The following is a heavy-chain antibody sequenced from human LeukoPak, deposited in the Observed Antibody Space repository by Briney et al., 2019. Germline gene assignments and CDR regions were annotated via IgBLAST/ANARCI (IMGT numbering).Heavy chain of an antibody. Sequence: PSETLSLTCAVSGGSISSGGYSWSWIRQPPGKGLEWIGYIYHSGSTYYNPSLKSRVTISVDRSKNQFSLKPSSVTAADTAVYYCASCSGYDYVFDYWGQGTLVTVSS. D-gene: IGHD5-12*01. J-gene: IGHJ4*02. CDR2: IYHSGST. CDR3: ASCSGYDYVFDY. CDR1: GGSISSGGYS. V-gene: IGHV4-30-2*01.